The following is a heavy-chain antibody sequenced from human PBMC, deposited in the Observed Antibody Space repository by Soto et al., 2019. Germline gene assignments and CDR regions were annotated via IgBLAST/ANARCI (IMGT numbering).Heavy chain of an antibody. CDR1: GGSVSSGSYY. Sequence: SETLSLTCTVSGGSVSSGSYYWSWIRQPPGKGLEWIGYIYYSGSTNYNPSLKSRVTISVDTSKNQFSLKLSSVTAADTAVYYCARERATTMIVAAGMDVWGQGTTVTVSS. D-gene: IGHD3-22*01. V-gene: IGHV4-61*01. CDR3: ARERATTMIVAAGMDV. J-gene: IGHJ6*02. CDR2: IYYSGST.